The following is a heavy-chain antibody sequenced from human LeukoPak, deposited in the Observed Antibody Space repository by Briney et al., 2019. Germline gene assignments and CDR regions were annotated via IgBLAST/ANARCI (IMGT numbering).Heavy chain of an antibody. J-gene: IGHJ4*02. V-gene: IGHV4-38-2*01. Sequence: SETLSHTCAVSGYSISSGYYWGWIRQPPGKGLEWIGSIYHSGSTYYNPSLKSRVTISVDTSKNQFSLKLSSVTAADTAVYYCARTSYYYDSSGYSHFDYWGQGTLVTVSS. CDR3: ARTSYYYDSSGYSHFDY. CDR2: IYHSGST. CDR1: GYSISSGYY. D-gene: IGHD3-22*01.